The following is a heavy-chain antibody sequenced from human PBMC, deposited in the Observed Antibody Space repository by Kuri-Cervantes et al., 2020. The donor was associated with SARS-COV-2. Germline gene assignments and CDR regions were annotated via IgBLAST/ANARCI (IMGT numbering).Heavy chain of an antibody. D-gene: IGHD3-3*01. CDR1: GYTFTGYY. V-gene: IGHV1-2*02. CDR2: INPNSGGT. J-gene: IGHJ4*02. CDR3: ARGSAVFGTLGY. Sequence: ASVKVSCKASGYTFTGYYMHWVRQAPGQGLEWMGWINPNSGGTNYAQKLQGRVTMTTDTSTSTAYMELRSLRSDDTAVYYCARGSAVFGTLGYWGQGTLVTVSS.